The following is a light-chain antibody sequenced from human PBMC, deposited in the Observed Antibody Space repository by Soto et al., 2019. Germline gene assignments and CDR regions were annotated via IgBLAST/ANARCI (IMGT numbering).Light chain of an antibody. CDR1: QSVSSY. Sequence: EIVLTQSPVTLSLSPGETASLSCRASQSVSSYLAWYQQKAGQAPRLLIYDASNRATGIPDRFSGSGSGTDFTLTISSLVPEDFAIYYCQQRSNRPLTFGGGTKVEIK. V-gene: IGKV3-11*01. CDR2: DAS. J-gene: IGKJ4*01. CDR3: QQRSNRPLT.